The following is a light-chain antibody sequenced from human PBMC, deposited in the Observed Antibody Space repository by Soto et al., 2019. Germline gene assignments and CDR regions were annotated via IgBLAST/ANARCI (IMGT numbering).Light chain of an antibody. Sequence: DIRMTQSPSSLSSSFGDRVTFTCLTSQSISNHLNWYQQKPGEAPKLLIYGSSSLHYGVPSRFSGSGSGSAFTLTISSLQPEDSATYYCQQSFTAPITFGQGTRLEI. CDR1: QSISNH. CDR3: QQSFTAPIT. J-gene: IGKJ5*01. V-gene: IGKV1-39*01. CDR2: GSS.